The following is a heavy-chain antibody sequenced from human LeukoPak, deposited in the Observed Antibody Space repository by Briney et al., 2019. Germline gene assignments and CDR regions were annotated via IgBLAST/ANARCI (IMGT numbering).Heavy chain of an antibody. Sequence: PGGSLRLSCAASGFTFDDYAMHWVRQAPGKGLEWVSGISWNSGSIGYADSVKGRFTISRDNAKNSLYLQMNSLRAEDTALYYCALGYSYGFANYWGQGTRVTVS. J-gene: IGHJ4*02. CDR3: ALGYSYGFANY. CDR2: ISWNSGSI. D-gene: IGHD5-18*01. CDR1: GFTFDDYA. V-gene: IGHV3-9*01.